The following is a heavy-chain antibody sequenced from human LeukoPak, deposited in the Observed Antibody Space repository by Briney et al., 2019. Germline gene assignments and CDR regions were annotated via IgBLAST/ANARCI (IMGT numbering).Heavy chain of an antibody. Sequence: PSETLSLTCAVSGASISSHYWSWIRQSPGKGLEWIGYIYYSGSTNYNPSLKSRVTISVDTSKNQFSLKLSSVTAADTAVYYCTRDLDNSWHHYRGRGILVTVSS. D-gene: IGHD6-13*01. CDR2: IYYSGST. CDR1: GASISSHY. CDR3: TRDLDNSWHHY. J-gene: IGHJ4*02. V-gene: IGHV4-59*11.